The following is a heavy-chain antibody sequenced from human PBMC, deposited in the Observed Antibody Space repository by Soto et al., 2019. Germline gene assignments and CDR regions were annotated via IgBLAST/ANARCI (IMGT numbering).Heavy chain of an antibody. CDR1: GFTFSTYA. Sequence: HPGGSLRLSCAASGFTFSTYAMTWVRQAPGKGLEWVSAISGSGGSTYYADSVKGRFTISRDNSKNTLHLQMNSLRAEDTAVYYCAKDRVVVYVWGQGTTVTVSS. J-gene: IGHJ6*02. V-gene: IGHV3-23*01. D-gene: IGHD2-15*01. CDR3: AKDRVVVYV. CDR2: ISGSGGST.